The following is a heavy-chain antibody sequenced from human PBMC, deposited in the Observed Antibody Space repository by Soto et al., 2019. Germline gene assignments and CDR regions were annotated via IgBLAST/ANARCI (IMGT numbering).Heavy chain of an antibody. Sequence: PGVSLRLSCAASGFTFSNYYMSWIRHAPGKGLEWVSYISSSGSTIYYADSVKGRFTISRDNAKNSLYLQMNSLRAEDTAVYYCAREDCGGDCYPGYHFDYWGQGTLVTVSS. CDR2: ISSSGSTI. V-gene: IGHV3-11*01. D-gene: IGHD2-21*02. CDR1: GFTFSNYY. J-gene: IGHJ4*02. CDR3: AREDCGGDCYPGYHFDY.